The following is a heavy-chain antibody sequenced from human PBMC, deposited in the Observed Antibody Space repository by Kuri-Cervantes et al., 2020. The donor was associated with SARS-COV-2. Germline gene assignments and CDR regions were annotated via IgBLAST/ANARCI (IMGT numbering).Heavy chain of an antibody. CDR3: ARSRPQDSRLYYYDSSGYYYYFDY. V-gene: IGHV3-21*01. CDR2: ISSSGSYK. CDR1: GFSFSSYS. J-gene: IGHJ4*02. D-gene: IGHD3-22*01. Sequence: GGSLRLSCTTSGFSFSSYSMSWVRQAPERGLEWVSYISSSGSYKYYADSVKGRFTISRDKTENSLYLQMNSMSAEDTAVYYCARSRPQDSRLYYYDSSGYYYYFDYWGQGTLVTVSS.